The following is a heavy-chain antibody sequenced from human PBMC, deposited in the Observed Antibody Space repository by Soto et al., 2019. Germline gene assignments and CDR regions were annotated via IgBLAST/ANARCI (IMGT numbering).Heavy chain of an antibody. V-gene: IGHV4-61*01. CDR3: ARVPYYYDSSGTRGWCDP. J-gene: IGHJ5*02. Sequence: SWTLSLTCSVSGGSVRSGSFYWSWIPQPQGKGLEWIGYIYYSGSTNYNPSLKIRVTISVDMSKNKFSLKLSAVTAADTAIYYCARVPYYYDSSGTRGWCDPWGHGTLVTAPQ. CDR2: IYYSGST. CDR1: GGSVRSGSFY. D-gene: IGHD3-22*01.